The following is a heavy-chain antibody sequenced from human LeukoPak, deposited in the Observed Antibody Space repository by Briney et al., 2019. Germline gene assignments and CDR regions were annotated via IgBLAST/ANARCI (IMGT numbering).Heavy chain of an antibody. CDR2: IYYSGST. V-gene: IGHV4-39*01. J-gene: IGHJ4*02. Sequence: SETLSLTCTVSGGSISSSSYYWGWIRQPPGKGLEWIGSIYYSGSTYYNPSLKSRVTISVDTSKNQFSLKLSSVPAADTAVYYCARSPRGSYQRGNTRFDYWGQGTLVTVSS. CDR1: GGSISSSSYY. CDR3: ARSPRGSYQRGNTRFDY. D-gene: IGHD3-16*02.